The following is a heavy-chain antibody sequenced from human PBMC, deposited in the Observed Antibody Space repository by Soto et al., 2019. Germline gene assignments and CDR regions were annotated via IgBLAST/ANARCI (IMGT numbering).Heavy chain of an antibody. CDR3: ARLYYDTSAYYYFDS. V-gene: IGHV4-59*01. Sequence: SETLSLTCTVSGGFISSYYWSWIRQPPGKGLEWIGYIYYSESTNYNPSLKSRVTISVDTSKIQFSLKLSSVTAADTAVYYCARLYYDTSAYYYFDSWGQGTLVTVSS. D-gene: IGHD3-22*01. J-gene: IGHJ4*02. CDR1: GGFISSYY. CDR2: IYYSEST.